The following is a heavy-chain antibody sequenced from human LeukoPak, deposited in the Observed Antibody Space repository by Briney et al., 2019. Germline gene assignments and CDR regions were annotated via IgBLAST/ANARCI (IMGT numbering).Heavy chain of an antibody. CDR1: GRSISSGGYS. V-gene: IGHV4-30-2*01. D-gene: IGHD5-12*01. CDR3: ARAPDGYLDP. Sequence: PSQTLSLTCAVSGRSISSGGYSGRSVPQPPGKGLERIVYIYQSGSTYYHPYLKSRVTISVDSAKNQFCRKLSSVTAADTAVYYCARAPDGYLDPWGQGTLVTVSS. CDR2: IYQSGST. J-gene: IGHJ5*02.